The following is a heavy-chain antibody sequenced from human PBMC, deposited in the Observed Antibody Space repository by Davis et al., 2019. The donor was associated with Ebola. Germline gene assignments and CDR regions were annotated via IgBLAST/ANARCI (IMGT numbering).Heavy chain of an antibody. CDR2: VYYSGTT. V-gene: IGHV4-59*01. J-gene: IGHJ5*02. Sequence: MPSETLSLTCTISGGSISNYYWSWIRQPPGKGLEWIGYVYYSGTTSYNPSLKSRITMSVDTSKDQFSLRLSSVTEADTAVYYCAKGVGDYGWFDPWGQGTLVTVSP. CDR3: AKGVGDYGWFDP. D-gene: IGHD4-17*01. CDR1: GGSISNYY.